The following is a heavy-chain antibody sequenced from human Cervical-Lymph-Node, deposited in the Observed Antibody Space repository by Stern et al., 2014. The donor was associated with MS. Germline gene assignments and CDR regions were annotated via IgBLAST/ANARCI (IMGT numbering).Heavy chain of an antibody. CDR2: INTNTGNP. CDR1: GYTFTNYA. D-gene: IGHD4-17*01. J-gene: IGHJ4*02. V-gene: IGHV7-4-1*02. Sequence: QVQLVQSGSELKKPGASVKVSCKASGYTFTNYAINWVRQAPGQGLEWMGWINTNTGNPTYAQGFTGRFVFSLDTSANTAYLHFSSLKAEDTAVYYCARRTGGDYDLFDYWGQGTLVTVSS. CDR3: ARRTGGDYDLFDY.